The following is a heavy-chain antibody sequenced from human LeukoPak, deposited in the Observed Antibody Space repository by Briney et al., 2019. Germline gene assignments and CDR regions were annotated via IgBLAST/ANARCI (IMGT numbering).Heavy chain of an antibody. V-gene: IGHV3-49*04. D-gene: IGHD5-24*01. CDR3: ARSRDGYNFAFDY. CDR1: GFTFGDNA. J-gene: IGHJ4*02. Sequence: GLSLRLSCTTSGFTFGDNALSWDRQAPGKGLEWVGFMRSGETPQYAASVSGRFIISRDDSNRVAHLQMSSLKTEDTALYYCARSRDGYNFAFDYWGRGTLVTVSS. CDR2: MRSGETP.